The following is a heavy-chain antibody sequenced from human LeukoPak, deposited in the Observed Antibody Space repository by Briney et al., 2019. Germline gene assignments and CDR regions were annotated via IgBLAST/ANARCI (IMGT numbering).Heavy chain of an antibody. D-gene: IGHD6-13*01. CDR2: ITDSDSGT. V-gene: IGHV3-23*01. Sequence: AGGSLGLSCAASGFTFRSYAMSWVRQAPGKGLEWVSGITDSDSGTYYADSVKGRFTISRDNSKNTLYLQMNSLRAEDTAVYYCAKAYGYSSSWTSNYYFYGLDVWGQGTTVTVSS. CDR3: AKAYGYSSSWTSNYYFYGLDV. J-gene: IGHJ6*02. CDR1: GFTFRSYA.